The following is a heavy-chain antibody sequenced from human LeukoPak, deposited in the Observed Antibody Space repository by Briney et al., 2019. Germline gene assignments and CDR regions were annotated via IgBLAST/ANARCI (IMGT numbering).Heavy chain of an antibody. D-gene: IGHD5-12*01. V-gene: IGHV4-39*01. CDR1: GGSISSSSYY. Sequence: SETLSLTCTVSGGSISSSSYYWGWIRQPPGKGLEWIGGIYYSGSTYYNPSLKSRVTISVDTSKNQFSLKLSSVTAADTAVYYCARQQSGYVGGYYYYMDVWGKGTTVTVSS. CDR2: IYYSGST. J-gene: IGHJ6*03. CDR3: ARQQSGYVGGYYYYMDV.